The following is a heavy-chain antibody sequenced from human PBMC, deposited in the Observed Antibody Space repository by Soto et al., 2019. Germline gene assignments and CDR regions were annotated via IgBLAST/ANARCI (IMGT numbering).Heavy chain of an antibody. J-gene: IGHJ6*03. Sequence: GSLRLWYGASGFTCGGHGGSWVRQNPGKGLEWVSAISGSGGSTYYADSVKGRFTISRDNSKNTLYLQMNSQRAEDTAVYYCAKGGTGSYYYYMDVWGKGTTVTVSS. D-gene: IGHD1-1*01. CDR1: GFTCGGHG. CDR3: AKGGTGSYYYYMDV. CDR2: ISGSGGST. V-gene: IGHV3-23*01.